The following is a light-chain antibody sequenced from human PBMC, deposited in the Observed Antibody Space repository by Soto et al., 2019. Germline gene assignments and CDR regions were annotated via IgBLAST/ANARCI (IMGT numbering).Light chain of an antibody. CDR1: RSLLYNSNNKNY. V-gene: IGKV4-1*01. Sequence: DIVVAQSPDSLAVSLGERATINCKSSRSLLYNSNNKNYLAWYQQKAGQTPKLLISWASIRQPGVPDRFSGGGSGTDFTLTINSLQAEDVAVYYCQQYFDILLSFGGGTRLEIK. CDR3: QQYFDILLS. J-gene: IGKJ4*01. CDR2: WAS.